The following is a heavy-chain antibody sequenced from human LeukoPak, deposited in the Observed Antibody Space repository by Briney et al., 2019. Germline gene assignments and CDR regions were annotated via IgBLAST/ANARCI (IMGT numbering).Heavy chain of an antibody. Sequence: SVKVSCKASGGTFSSYAISWVRQAPGQGLEWMGRIIPILGIANYAQKFQGRVTITADKSTSTAYMELSSLRSEDTAVYYCARGAVVPAAITFDPWGQGTLVTISS. D-gene: IGHD2-2*01. J-gene: IGHJ5*02. CDR3: ARGAVVPAAITFDP. CDR1: GGTFSSYA. CDR2: IIPILGIA. V-gene: IGHV1-69*04.